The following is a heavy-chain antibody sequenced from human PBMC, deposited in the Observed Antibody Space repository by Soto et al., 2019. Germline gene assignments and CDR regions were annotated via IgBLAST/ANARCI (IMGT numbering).Heavy chain of an antibody. J-gene: IGHJ6*02. Sequence: PSATRSITCTVSGGSISSGDYYWSWIRQPPGKGPEWIGYIYYSGSTYYNPSLKSRVTISVDTSKNQFSPKLSSVTAADTAVYYCASQYYDFWSGTHRGMDVWGQGTTVTVSS. V-gene: IGHV4-30-4*01. CDR2: IYYSGST. CDR1: GGSISSGDYY. CDR3: ASQYYDFWSGTHRGMDV. D-gene: IGHD3-3*01.